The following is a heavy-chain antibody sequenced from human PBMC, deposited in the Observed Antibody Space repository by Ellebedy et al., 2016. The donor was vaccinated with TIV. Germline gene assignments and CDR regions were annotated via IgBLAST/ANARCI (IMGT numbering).Heavy chain of an antibody. CDR1: GFTFSSYG. V-gene: IGHV3-33*01. CDR2: IWYDGSNK. D-gene: IGHD6-13*01. J-gene: IGHJ4*02. Sequence: GESLKISCAASGFTFSSYGMHWVRQAPGKGLEWVAVIWYDGSNKYYADSVKGRFTISRDNSKNTLFLQMNSLGAEDTAVYYCATEFYYSSKYWGQGTLVIVSS. CDR3: ATEFYYSSKY.